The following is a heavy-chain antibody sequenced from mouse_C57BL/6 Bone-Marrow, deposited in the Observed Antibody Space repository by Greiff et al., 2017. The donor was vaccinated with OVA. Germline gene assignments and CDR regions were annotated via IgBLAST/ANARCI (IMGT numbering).Heavy chain of an antibody. V-gene: IGHV1-50*01. CDR3: ARAIYYSNFDY. J-gene: IGHJ2*01. Sequence: QVQLQQPGAELVKPGASVKLSCKASGYTFTSYWMQWVKQRPGQGLEWIGEIDPSDSSTNYNQKFKGQATLTVDTSSSTAYMQLSSLTSEDSAVYYCARAIYYSNFDYWGQGTTLTVSS. D-gene: IGHD1-1*01. CDR1: GYTFTSYW. CDR2: IDPSDSST.